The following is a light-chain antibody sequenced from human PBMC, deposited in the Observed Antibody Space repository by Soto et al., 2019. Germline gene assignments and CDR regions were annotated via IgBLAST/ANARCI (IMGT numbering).Light chain of an antibody. V-gene: IGLV2-23*01. CDR3: CSYAGSPTFYV. J-gene: IGLJ1*01. Sequence: QSALTQPASVSGSPGQSITISCTGTSSDVGSYNLVSWYQQHPGKAPKLMIYEGSKRPSGVSNRFSGSKSGNTASLTISGLQAEDEADYYGCSYAGSPTFYVCGSGTKVTVL. CDR1: SSDVGSYNL. CDR2: EGS.